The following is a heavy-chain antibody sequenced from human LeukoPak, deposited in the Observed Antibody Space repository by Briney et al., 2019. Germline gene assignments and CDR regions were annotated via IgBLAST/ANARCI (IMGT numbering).Heavy chain of an antibody. CDR2: INHSGST. J-gene: IGHJ6*02. Sequence: PSETLSLTCAVYGGSFSGYYWSWIRQPPGKGLEWIGEINHSGSTNYNPSLKSRVTISVDTSKNQFSLKLSSVTAADTAVYYCARTADLGVVIGYYYYYSMDVWGQGTTVTVS. D-gene: IGHD3-3*01. CDR3: ARTADLGVVIGYYYYYSMDV. V-gene: IGHV4-34*01. CDR1: GGSFSGYY.